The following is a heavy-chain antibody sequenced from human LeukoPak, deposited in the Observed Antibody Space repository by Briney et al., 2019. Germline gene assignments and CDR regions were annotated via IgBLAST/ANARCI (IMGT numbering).Heavy chain of an antibody. D-gene: IGHD6-19*01. CDR3: AREGSRVLAVALDY. V-gene: IGHV3-48*03. J-gene: IGHJ4*02. CDR2: ISNSGSTI. Sequence: GASQRPCCAASGSIIGSYENYLVHPPARGGVEWGSYISNSGSTIYYADSVKSRFTISRDNANNSLYLQMNSLRAEDTAVYYCAREGSRVLAVALDYWGQGTLVTVSS. CDR1: GSIIGSYE.